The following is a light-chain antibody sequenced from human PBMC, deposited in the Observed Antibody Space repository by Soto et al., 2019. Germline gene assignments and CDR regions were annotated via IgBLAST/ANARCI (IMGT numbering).Light chain of an antibody. Sequence: DIQMTQSPSSLSASIGDRVTISCQASQDINNYLNWYQQKPGKAPKLLIYDASTLETGVPSRFSGSGSGTELTLTISSLQPDDSATYFCQQYNSYSWTFGQGTKVDIK. CDR3: QQYNSYSWT. CDR1: QDINNY. CDR2: DAS. J-gene: IGKJ1*01. V-gene: IGKV1-5*01.